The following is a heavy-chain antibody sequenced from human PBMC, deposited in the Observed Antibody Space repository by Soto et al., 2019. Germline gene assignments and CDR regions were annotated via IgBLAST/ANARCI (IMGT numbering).Heavy chain of an antibody. CDR3: ARGRDGGNPIYY. D-gene: IGHD2-15*01. CDR2: IIPILGKA. V-gene: IGHV1-69*01. J-gene: IGHJ4*02. Sequence: QVQLVQSGAEVKQPGSSVKVSCKASGVTFSSYAISWVRQAPGKGLEWMGGIIPILGKANYEQKFQCRVTITADESTSTVYMELSSLRSEDTAVYYCARGRDGGNPIYYWGQGTLVTASA. CDR1: GVTFSSYA.